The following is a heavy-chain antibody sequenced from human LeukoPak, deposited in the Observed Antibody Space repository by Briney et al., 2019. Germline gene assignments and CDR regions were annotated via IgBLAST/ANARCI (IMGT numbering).Heavy chain of an antibody. CDR2: INGGGNT. CDR1: GFTFSGYA. J-gene: IGHJ4*02. CDR3: ARDPAEADC. V-gene: IGHV3-21*06. Sequence: GGSLRLSCAASGFTFSGYAVNWVRQAPGKGLEWVSSINGGGNTFYADSVKGRFAISRDNAKNSLYLQMNGLRAEDTAVYYCARDPAEADCWGQGTLVTVSS.